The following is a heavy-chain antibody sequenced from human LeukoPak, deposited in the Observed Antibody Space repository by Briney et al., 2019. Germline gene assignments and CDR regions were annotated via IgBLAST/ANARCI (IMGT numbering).Heavy chain of an antibody. V-gene: IGHV3-7*01. CDR3: ARSVIAVAGTVFFDY. CDR2: IKQDGSEK. CDR1: GFSFTTYW. J-gene: IGHJ4*02. Sequence: QSGGSLRLSCAASGFSFTTYWMGWVRQAPGKGLEWVANIKQDGSEKYYVDSVKGRFTISRDNAKNSLYLQMNSLRAEDTAVYYCARSVIAVAGTVFFDYWGQGTLVTVSS. D-gene: IGHD6-19*01.